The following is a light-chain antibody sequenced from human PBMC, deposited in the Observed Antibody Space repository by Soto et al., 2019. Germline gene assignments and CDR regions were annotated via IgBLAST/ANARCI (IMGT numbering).Light chain of an antibody. Sequence: SSELTQPPSVSVSPGHTASITCSGYNLGDKYACWYQQKAGQSPVLVIYQDSKRPSGIPERFSGSNSGNTATLTISGTQAMDEADYYCQAWDSSTYVFGTGTKVTVL. CDR3: QAWDSSTYV. J-gene: IGLJ1*01. V-gene: IGLV3-1*01. CDR1: NLGDKY. CDR2: QDS.